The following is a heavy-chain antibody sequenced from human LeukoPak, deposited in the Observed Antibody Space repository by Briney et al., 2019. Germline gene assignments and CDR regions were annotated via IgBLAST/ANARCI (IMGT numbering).Heavy chain of an antibody. Sequence: GRSLRLSCAASGFTFNNFGMHWVRQAPGKGLEWVAFISNDGSNKYYTDSVKGRFTISRDNSKNTLYLQMNSLRAEDTAVYYCARGARGSGTASDYWGQGTLVTVSS. CDR1: GFTFNNFG. CDR2: ISNDGSNK. D-gene: IGHD3-10*01. V-gene: IGHV3-30*03. CDR3: ARGARGSGTASDY. J-gene: IGHJ4*02.